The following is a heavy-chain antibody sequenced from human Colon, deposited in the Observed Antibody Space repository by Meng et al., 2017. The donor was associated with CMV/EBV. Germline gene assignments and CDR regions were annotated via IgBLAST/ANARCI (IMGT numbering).Heavy chain of an antibody. CDR1: GFSFSIDS. Sequence: GESLKISCAASGFSFSIDSMNWVRQAPGKGLEWIATISSAGIYTYYAASVKGRFTISRDNAKSTVFLQMNSLRAEDTAVYYCARERSPDVWGQGTTVTVSS. V-gene: IGHV3-21*06. D-gene: IGHD4-17*01. J-gene: IGHJ6*02. CDR3: ARERSPDV. CDR2: ISSAGIYT.